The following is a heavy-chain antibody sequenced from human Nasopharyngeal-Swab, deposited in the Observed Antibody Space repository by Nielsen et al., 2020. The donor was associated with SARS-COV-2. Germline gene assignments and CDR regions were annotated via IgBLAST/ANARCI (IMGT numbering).Heavy chain of an antibody. Sequence: VGTLSVSSLAWGLTFSSCGMHWVRQAPGKGLEWVAVISYDGSNKYYADSVKGRFTISRDNSKNTLYLQMNSLRAEDTAVYYCAKVAVVTAIPWYFDLWGRGTLVTVSS. J-gene: IGHJ2*01. V-gene: IGHV3-30*18. CDR2: ISYDGSNK. CDR3: AKVAVVTAIPWYFDL. CDR1: GLTFSSCG. D-gene: IGHD2-21*02.